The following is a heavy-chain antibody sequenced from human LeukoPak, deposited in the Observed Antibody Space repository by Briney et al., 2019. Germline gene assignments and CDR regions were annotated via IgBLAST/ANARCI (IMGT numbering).Heavy chain of an antibody. Sequence: GGSLRLSCAASGFTFSSYWMTWVRQAAGKGLEWVANIKQDGSEKYYVDSVKGRCTISRDNAKNSLYLQMNSLRAEDTAVYYCAKHRRIMITFGGVIASDYWGQGTLVTVSS. CDR2: IKQDGSEK. D-gene: IGHD3-16*02. J-gene: IGHJ4*02. CDR3: AKHRRIMITFGGVIASDY. CDR1: GFTFSSYW. V-gene: IGHV3-7*03.